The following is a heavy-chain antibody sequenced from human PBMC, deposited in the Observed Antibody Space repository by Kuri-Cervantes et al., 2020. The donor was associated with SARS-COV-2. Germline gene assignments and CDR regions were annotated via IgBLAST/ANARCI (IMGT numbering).Heavy chain of an antibody. CDR1: GYTFTGYY. D-gene: IGHD6-13*01. V-gene: IGHV1-2*04. CDR2: INPNSGGT. CDR3: ARVGIAAAGHFDY. J-gene: IGHJ4*02. Sequence: ASVKVSCKASGYTFTGYYMHWVRQAPGQGLEWMGWINPNSGGTNYAQKFQGWVTMTRDTSISTAYMELSRLRSDDTAVYYCARVGIAAAGHFDYWGQGTLVTVSS.